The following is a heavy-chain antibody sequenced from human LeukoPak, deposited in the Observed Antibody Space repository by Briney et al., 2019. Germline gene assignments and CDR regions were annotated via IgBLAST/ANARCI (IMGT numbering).Heavy chain of an antibody. CDR1: GGSISRFY. Sequence: PSETLSLTCTVSGGSISRFYWSWIRQPPGQGLEWIGYIYYSGSTNYHPSFKSRVTISVDTYKNQFSLKLSSVTAADTAVYYCARGVMATIVQFDYWGQGTLVTVSS. J-gene: IGHJ4*02. V-gene: IGHV4-59*01. CDR3: ARGVMATIVQFDY. CDR2: IYYSGST. D-gene: IGHD5-24*01.